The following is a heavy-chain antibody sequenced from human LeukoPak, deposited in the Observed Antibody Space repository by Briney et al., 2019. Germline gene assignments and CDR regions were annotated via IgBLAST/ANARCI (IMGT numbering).Heavy chain of an antibody. CDR3: ARDEVYGEQYYFDY. CDR1: GFTFSSFA. Sequence: GGSLRLSCAASGFTFSSFAMNWVRQAPGKGLEWVSTMSGDATSTYYADSVKGRFTISRDNSKTTLFLQMNSLRAEDTAVYYCARDEVYGEQYYFDYWGQGTLVTVSS. V-gene: IGHV3-23*01. CDR2: MSGDATST. D-gene: IGHD4/OR15-4a*01. J-gene: IGHJ4*02.